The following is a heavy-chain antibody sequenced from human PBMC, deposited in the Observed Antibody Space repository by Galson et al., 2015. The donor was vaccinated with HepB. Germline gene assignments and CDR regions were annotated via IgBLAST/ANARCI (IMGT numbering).Heavy chain of an antibody. J-gene: IGHJ4*02. D-gene: IGHD5-24*01. CDR2: ISTYNGNA. CDR3: AGGGMATIGGPTFDY. CDR1: GYTFTRYG. Sequence: SVKVSCKASGYTFTRYGISWVRQAPGQGLEWMGWISTYNGNANYAQKVQGRVTMTTDTSTSTAYMELRSLRSDDTAVYYCAGGGMATIGGPTFDYWGQGTLVTVSS. V-gene: IGHV1-18*01.